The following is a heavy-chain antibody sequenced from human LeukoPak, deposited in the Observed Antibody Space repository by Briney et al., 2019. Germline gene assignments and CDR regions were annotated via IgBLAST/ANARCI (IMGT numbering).Heavy chain of an antibody. CDR2: INPNSGDT. J-gene: IGHJ4*02. CDR1: GYTFTAYY. CDR3: ATGAASYYGD. D-gene: IGHD1-26*01. V-gene: IGHV1-2*02. Sequence: ASVNVSCKASGYTFTAYYMHWVRQAPGQGLEWMGWINPNSGDTNYAQKFQGRVTMARDTSINTVYMQLSRLRSDDTAVYYCATGAASYYGDWGQGTLVTVSS.